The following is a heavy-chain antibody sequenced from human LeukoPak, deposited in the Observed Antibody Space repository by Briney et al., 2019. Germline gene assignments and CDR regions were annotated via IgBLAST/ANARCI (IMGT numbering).Heavy chain of an antibody. CDR2: ISYDGSNK. CDR3: AKDSYYDSSGYAFDI. CDR1: GFTFSSYA. Sequence: PGRSLRLSCAASGFTFSSYAMHWVRQAPGKGLEWVAVISYDGSNKYYADSVKGRFTISRDNSKNTLYLQMNSLRAEDTALYYCAKDSYYDSSGYAFDIWGQGTMVTVSS. J-gene: IGHJ3*02. V-gene: IGHV3-30*04. D-gene: IGHD3-22*01.